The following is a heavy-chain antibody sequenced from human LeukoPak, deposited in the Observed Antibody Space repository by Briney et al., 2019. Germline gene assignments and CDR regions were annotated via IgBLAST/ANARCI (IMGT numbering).Heavy chain of an antibody. CDR3: AKGGRWELLSSPFDY. J-gene: IGHJ4*02. V-gene: IGHV3-30*04. Sequence: GGSLRLSCAASGFTFSSYAMHWVRQAPGKGLEWVAVISYDGYNKYYTDSVKGRFTISRDNSKNTLYLQMNSLRTEDTALYYCAKGGRWELLSSPFDYWGQGTLVTVSS. D-gene: IGHD1-26*01. CDR2: ISYDGYNK. CDR1: GFTFSSYA.